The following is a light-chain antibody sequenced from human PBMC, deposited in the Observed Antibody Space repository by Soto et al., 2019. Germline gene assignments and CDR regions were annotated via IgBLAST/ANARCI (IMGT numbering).Light chain of an antibody. CDR3: SSYRSSSPLVV. CDR1: ISDIGDYNY. V-gene: IGLV2-14*03. J-gene: IGLJ2*01. CDR2: DVS. Sequence: QSALTQPASVSGPPGQSITISCTGTISDIGDYNYVSWYQQHPGKAPKLMIYDVSNRPSGVSNRFSGSKSGYTASLTISGLQPEDEADYYCSSYRSSSPLVVFGGGTKLTVL.